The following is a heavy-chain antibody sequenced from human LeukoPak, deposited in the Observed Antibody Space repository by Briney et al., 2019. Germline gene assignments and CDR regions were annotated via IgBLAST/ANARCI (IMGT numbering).Heavy chain of an antibody. V-gene: IGHV3-64*01. CDR3: ASGDYGGYYFDY. Sequence: GGSLRLSGAASGFPFSSYAVHWVRQAPGKGLEYVSAIISIGVSTYYANSVKGRFTISRDQSKNTLYLQMGSLRAEDMAVYYCASGDYGGYYFDYWGQGTLVTVSS. D-gene: IGHD4/OR15-4a*01. CDR2: IISIGVST. J-gene: IGHJ4*02. CDR1: GFPFSSYA.